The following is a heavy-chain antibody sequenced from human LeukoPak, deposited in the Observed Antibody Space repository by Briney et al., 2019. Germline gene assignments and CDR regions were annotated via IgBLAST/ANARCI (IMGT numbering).Heavy chain of an antibody. J-gene: IGHJ6*02. CDR1: GGSISSSSYY. CDR3: ARDAGHQLSRRNYYAMDV. D-gene: IGHD1-1*01. CDR2: IYYGGST. V-gene: IGHV4-39*07. Sequence: PSETLSLTCTVSGGSISSSSYYWGWIRQPPGKGLEWIGSIYYGGSTYYNPSLKSRVTISVDTSKNQFSLKLSSVTAADTAVYYCARDAGHQLSRRNYYAMDVWGQGTTVTVSS.